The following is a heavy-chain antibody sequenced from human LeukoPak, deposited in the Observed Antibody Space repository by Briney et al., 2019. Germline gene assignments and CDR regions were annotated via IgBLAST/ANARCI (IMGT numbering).Heavy chain of an antibody. J-gene: IGHJ3*02. CDR3: ARDYPWSIAARPDAFDI. CDR1: GYTFTSYY. CDR2: INPSGGST. Sequence: ASVKVSCKASGYTFTSYYMHWVRQAPGQGLEWMGIINPSGGSTSYAQKFQGRVTMTRDTSTSTVYMELSSLRSDDTAVYYCARDYPWSIAARPDAFDIWGQGTMVTVSS. V-gene: IGHV1-46*01. D-gene: IGHD6-6*01.